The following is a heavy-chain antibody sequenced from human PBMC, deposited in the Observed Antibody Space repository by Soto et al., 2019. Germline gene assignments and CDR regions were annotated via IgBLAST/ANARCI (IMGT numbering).Heavy chain of an antibody. J-gene: IGHJ4*02. CDR2: IWYDGSNK. V-gene: IGHV3-33*01. Sequence: GGSLRLSCAASGFTFSSYGMHWVRQAPGKGLEWVAVIWYDGSNKYYADSVKGRFTISRDNSKNTLYLQMNSLRAEDTAVYYCARGGSADPALDYWGQGTLVTVSS. D-gene: IGHD3-10*01. CDR1: GFTFSSYG. CDR3: ARGGSADPALDY.